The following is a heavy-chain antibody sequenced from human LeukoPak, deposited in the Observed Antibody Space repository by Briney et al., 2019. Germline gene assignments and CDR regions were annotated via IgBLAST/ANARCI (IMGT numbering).Heavy chain of an antibody. CDR1: GFTFSSYS. V-gene: IGHV3-21*01. J-gene: IGHJ3*02. CDR3: ARDPFHHRVDAFDI. Sequence: GGSLRLSCAASGFTFSSYSMNWVRQAPGKGLEWVSSISSSSSYIYYADSVKGRFTISRDNAKNSLYLQMNSLRAEDTAVYYCARDPFHHRVDAFDIWGQGTMVTVSS. CDR2: ISSSSSYI.